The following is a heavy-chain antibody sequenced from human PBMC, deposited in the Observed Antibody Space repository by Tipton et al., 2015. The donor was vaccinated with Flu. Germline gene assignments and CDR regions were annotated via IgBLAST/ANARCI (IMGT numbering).Heavy chain of an antibody. CDR1: GGSISSGRYY. Sequence: TLSLTCTVSGGSISSGRYYWSWIRQPAGKGLEWIGRIYTSGSTHYNPSLKSRVTISVDTSKKQFSLKLRSVTAADTAGEYCARGRAVAGFRGFDYWGQGTRVTVSS. CDR3: ARGRAVAGFRGFDY. CDR2: IYTSGST. D-gene: IGHD6-19*01. J-gene: IGHJ4*02. V-gene: IGHV4-61*02.